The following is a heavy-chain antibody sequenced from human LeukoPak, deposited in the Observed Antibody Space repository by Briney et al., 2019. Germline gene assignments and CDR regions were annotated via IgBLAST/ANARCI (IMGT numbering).Heavy chain of an antibody. J-gene: IGHJ4*02. CDR1: GFTFSSYW. CDR3: ARVGSYYGSGSPLDY. V-gene: IGHV3-7*01. CDR2: IKQDGSEK. Sequence: GGFLRLSCAASGFTFSSYWMSWVRQAPGKGLEWVANIKQDGSEKYYVDSVKGRFTISRDNAKNSLYLQMNSLRAEDTAVYYSARVGSYYGSGSPLDYWGQGTLVTLSS. D-gene: IGHD3-10*01.